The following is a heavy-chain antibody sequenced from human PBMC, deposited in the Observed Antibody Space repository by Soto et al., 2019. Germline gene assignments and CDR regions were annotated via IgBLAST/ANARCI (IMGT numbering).Heavy chain of an antibody. D-gene: IGHD3-22*01. CDR1: GFTFSSYA. V-gene: IGHV3-30-3*01. J-gene: IGHJ3*02. CDR2: ISYDGSNK. CDR3: ARGGITMIVVAKGGDAFDI. Sequence: GGSLRLSCAASGFTFSSYAMHWVRQAPGKGLESVAVISYDGSNKYYADSVKGRFTISRDNSKNTLYLQMNSLRAEDTAVYYCARGGITMIVVAKGGDAFDIWGQGTMVTVSS.